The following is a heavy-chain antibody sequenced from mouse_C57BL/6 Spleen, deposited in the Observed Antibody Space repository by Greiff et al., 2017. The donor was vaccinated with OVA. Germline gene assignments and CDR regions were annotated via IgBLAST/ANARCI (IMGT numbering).Heavy chain of an antibody. CDR3: ARHEEGDYGYYYAMDY. CDR2: FYPGSGSI. CDR1: GYTFTEYT. V-gene: IGHV1-62-2*01. J-gene: IGHJ4*01. Sequence: VMLVESGAELVKPGASVKLSCKASGYTFTEYTIHWVKQRSGQGLEWIGWFYPGSGSIKYNEKFKDKATLTADKSSSTVYMELSRLTSEDSAVYFCARHEEGDYGYYYAMDYWGQGTSVTVSS. D-gene: IGHD1-2*01.